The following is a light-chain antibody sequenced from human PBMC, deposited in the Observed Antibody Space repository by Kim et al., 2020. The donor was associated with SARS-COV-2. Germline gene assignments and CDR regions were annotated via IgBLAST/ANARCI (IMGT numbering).Light chain of an antibody. V-gene: IGKV3-20*01. CDR3: QQYGSSLFT. CDR2: GAS. CDR1: QSVSSSY. J-gene: IGKJ3*01. Sequence: EIVLTQSPGTLSLSPGERATLSCRASQSVSSSYLAWYQQKPGQAPRLLIYGASSRATGIPDRFSGSGSGTDFTLTISRLEPEDFAVYYCQQYGSSLFTFGRGPRWIS.